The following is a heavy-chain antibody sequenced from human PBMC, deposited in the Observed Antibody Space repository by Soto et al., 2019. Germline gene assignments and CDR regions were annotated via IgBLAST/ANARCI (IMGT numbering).Heavy chain of an antibody. J-gene: IGHJ4*02. Sequence: PXGSLVHPRAASGVTFSRFDLHWVRQAPGKGLEWISYISSSGSTAYYASSVEGRFTISRDNANNSVYLQMDSLRAEDTALYYCTRAAWFPYFSFYWGQGALVTVSS. CDR2: ISSSGSTA. CDR1: GVTFSRFD. CDR3: TRAAWFPYFSFY. V-gene: IGHV3-48*03. D-gene: IGHD3-10*01.